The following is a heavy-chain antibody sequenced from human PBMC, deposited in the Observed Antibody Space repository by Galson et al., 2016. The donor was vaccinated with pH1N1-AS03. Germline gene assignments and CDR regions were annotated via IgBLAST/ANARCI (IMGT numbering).Heavy chain of an antibody. Sequence: SVKVSCKASGYTCTSYYIHWVRQAPGQGREWMGIINPSDGNTNYAQRFQGRVTMTRDTSTSTVYMELSSLRSDDTAVYYCARVSAGLTGYYYAMDVWGQGTTVTVSS. V-gene: IGHV1-46*01. CDR3: ARVSAGLTGYYYAMDV. CDR2: INPSDGNT. D-gene: IGHD4/OR15-4a*01. CDR1: GYTCTSYY. J-gene: IGHJ6*02.